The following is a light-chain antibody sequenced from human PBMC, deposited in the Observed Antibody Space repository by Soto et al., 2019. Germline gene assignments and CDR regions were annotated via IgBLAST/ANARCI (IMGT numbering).Light chain of an antibody. CDR1: QGIRNF. V-gene: IGKV1-27*01. Sequence: DIQMTQSPSSLSASVGDRVTITCRASQGIRNFLAWYQQKPGKVPKLLISAASTLELGVPSRFSGSGSGTDFTLTITSLQPEDVATYYCQKYSSVITFGQGTRLEIK. CDR3: QKYSSVIT. J-gene: IGKJ5*01. CDR2: AAS.